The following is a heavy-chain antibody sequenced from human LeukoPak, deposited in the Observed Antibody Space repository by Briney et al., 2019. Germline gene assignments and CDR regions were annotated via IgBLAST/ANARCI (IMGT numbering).Heavy chain of an antibody. D-gene: IGHD2-15*01. CDR3: ARPNIRYCSGGACSNDGSDY. CDR1: GYSIINNYY. V-gene: IGHV4-38-2*02. Sequence: SETLSLTCTVSGYSIINNYYCGWIRQPPGKGLEWIGSISHSGSTYYNPSLKSRVTISVDTSKNQFSLKLSSVTAADTAVYYCARPNIRYCSGGACSNDGSDYWGQGTLVTVSS. CDR2: ISHSGST. J-gene: IGHJ4*02.